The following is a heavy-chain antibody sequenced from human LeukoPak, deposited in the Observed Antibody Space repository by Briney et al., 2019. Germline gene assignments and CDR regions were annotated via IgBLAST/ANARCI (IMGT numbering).Heavy chain of an antibody. Sequence: IPSETLSLTCTVSGGSISSYYWSWIRQPPGKGLECIGYIYYSGSTNYNPSLKSRVTISVDTSKNQFSLKLSSVTAADTAVYFCARIMAVRGAPDYFHYGIDVWGQGTTVTVSS. CDR2: IYYSGST. D-gene: IGHD3-10*01. V-gene: IGHV4-59*01. CDR1: GGSISSYY. CDR3: ARIMAVRGAPDYFHYGIDV. J-gene: IGHJ6*02.